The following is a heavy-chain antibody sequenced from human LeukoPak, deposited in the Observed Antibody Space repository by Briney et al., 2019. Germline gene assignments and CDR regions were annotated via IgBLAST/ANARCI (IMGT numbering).Heavy chain of an antibody. Sequence: GASVKVSCKASGYTFTGYYMHWVRQAPGQGLEWMGWINPNSGGTNYAQKFQGRVTMTRDTSISTAYMELSRLRSDDTAVYYCAREDGEGSGSYYRGHYYYMDVWGKGTTVTVSS. D-gene: IGHD3-10*01. CDR3: AREDGEGSGSYYRGHYYYMDV. J-gene: IGHJ6*03. CDR2: INPNSGGT. V-gene: IGHV1-2*02. CDR1: GYTFTGYY.